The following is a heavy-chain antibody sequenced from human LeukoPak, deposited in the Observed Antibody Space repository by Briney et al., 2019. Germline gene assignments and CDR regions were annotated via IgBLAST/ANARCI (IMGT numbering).Heavy chain of an antibody. CDR2: ISSSSSYI. CDR3: ARDLTGFDDY. J-gene: IGHJ4*02. Sequence: GSLRLSCAASGFTFSSYSMNWVRQAPGKGLEWVSSISSSSSYIYYADSVKGRFTISRDNAKNSLYPQMNSLRAEDTAVYYCARDLTGFDDYWGQGTLVTVSS. CDR1: GFTFSSYS. D-gene: IGHD3-10*01. V-gene: IGHV3-21*01.